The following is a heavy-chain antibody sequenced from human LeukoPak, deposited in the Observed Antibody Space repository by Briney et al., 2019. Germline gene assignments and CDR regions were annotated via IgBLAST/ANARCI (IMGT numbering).Heavy chain of an antibody. D-gene: IGHD5-12*01. J-gene: IGHJ6*03. CDR1: GGTFSSYA. Sequence: GGSVKVSCKASGGTFSSYAISWVRQAPGQGLEWMGGIIPIFGTANYAQKFQGRVTITTDESTSTAYMELSSLRSEDTAVYYCARGPKYSGYDYGDYYYYYMDVWGKGTTVTVSS. CDR2: IIPIFGTA. CDR3: ARGPKYSGYDYGDYYYYYMDV. V-gene: IGHV1-69*05.